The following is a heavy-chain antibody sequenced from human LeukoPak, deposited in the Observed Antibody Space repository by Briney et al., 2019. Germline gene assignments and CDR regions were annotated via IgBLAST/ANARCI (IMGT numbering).Heavy chain of an antibody. CDR1: GYTFNTHP. CDR2: MNPDTGDT. Sequence: SVKVSCKASGYTFNTHPINWVRQATGQGLEWMGWMNPDTGDTVYAQKFQGRVTFTWSTSMSTAYMDLSSLRSDDTAVYYCARGLISFDHRSLDPWGQGTLVTVSS. CDR3: ARGLISFDHRSLDP. D-gene: IGHD2-8*01. J-gene: IGHJ5*02. V-gene: IGHV1-8*03.